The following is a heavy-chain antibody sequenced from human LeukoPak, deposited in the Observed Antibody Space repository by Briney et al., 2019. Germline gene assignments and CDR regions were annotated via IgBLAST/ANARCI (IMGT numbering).Heavy chain of an antibody. D-gene: IGHD4-17*01. CDR3: AHLRYGDYLRY. J-gene: IGHJ4*02. Sequence: TLSLTCTFSGGSISNYYWSWIRQPPGKALEWLALIYWNDDKRYSPSLKSRLTITKDTSKNQVVLTMTNMDPVDTATYYCAHLRYGDYLRYWGQGTLVTVSS. CDR1: GGSISNYYW. CDR2: IYWNDDK. V-gene: IGHV2-5*01.